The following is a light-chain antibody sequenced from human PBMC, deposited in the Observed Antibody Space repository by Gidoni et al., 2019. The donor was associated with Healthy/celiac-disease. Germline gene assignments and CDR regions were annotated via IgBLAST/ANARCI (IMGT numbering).Light chain of an antibody. CDR1: ESVSSSY. Sequence: IVLPQSTGPLSVSPRERATLSCRASESVSSSYLAGYQQKPGQAPRLLIYEASSRATGSPDRFSGSGSATDFTLTSSRLEPEEVSVYYCQQYGSSPPDTFGQGTKLEIK. V-gene: IGKV3-20*01. CDR2: EAS. CDR3: QQYGSSPPDT. J-gene: IGKJ2*01.